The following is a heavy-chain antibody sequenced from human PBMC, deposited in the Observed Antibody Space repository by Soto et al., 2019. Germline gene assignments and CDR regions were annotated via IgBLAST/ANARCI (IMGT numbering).Heavy chain of an antibody. CDR1: GFSFGTYW. CDR3: ARDASLAPDSSGD. Sequence: PGGSLRLSCAVSGFSFGTYWMSWVRQAPGKGLEWLASIKQDGSERYYLDSVKGRFTISRDNAKDSLYLQMNSLRAEDTAVYYCARDASLAPDSSGDWGQGTLVTVSS. CDR2: IKQDGSER. J-gene: IGHJ4*02. V-gene: IGHV3-7*01. D-gene: IGHD3-22*01.